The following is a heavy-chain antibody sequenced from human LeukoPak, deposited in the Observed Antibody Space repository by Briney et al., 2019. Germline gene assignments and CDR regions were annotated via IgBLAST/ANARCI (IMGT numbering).Heavy chain of an antibody. J-gene: IGHJ4*02. CDR3: ARRQGCSSTSCPPDY. CDR2: IDPGDSQT. D-gene: IGHD2-2*01. V-gene: IGHV5-10-1*01. Sequence: KRGESLKISCKGSAYSFTNYWISWVRQMPGKGLEWMGRIDPGDSQTNYSPSFQGHVTISADKSISTAYPQWSSLKASDTAMYYCARRQGCSSTSCPPDYWGQGTLVTVSS. CDR1: AYSFTNYW.